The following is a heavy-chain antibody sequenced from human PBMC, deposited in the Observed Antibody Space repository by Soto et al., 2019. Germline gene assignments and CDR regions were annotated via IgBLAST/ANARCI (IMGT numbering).Heavy chain of an antibody. V-gene: IGHV4-59*01. Sequence: SETLSLTCTVSGGSISSYYWGWIRQPPGKGLEWIGYIYYSGSTNYNPSLKSRVTISVDTSKNQFSLKLSSVTAADTAVYYCAREIVVVVPAAIHWFDPWGQGTLVTVSS. CDR2: IYYSGST. CDR1: GGSISSYY. J-gene: IGHJ5*02. D-gene: IGHD2-2*01. CDR3: AREIVVVVPAAIHWFDP.